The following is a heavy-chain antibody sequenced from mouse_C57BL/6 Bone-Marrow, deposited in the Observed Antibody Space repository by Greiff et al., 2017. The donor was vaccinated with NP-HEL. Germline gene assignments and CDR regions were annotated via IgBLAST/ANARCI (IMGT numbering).Heavy chain of an antibody. Sequence: EVKVEESGAELVRPGASVKLSCTASGFNIKDDYMHWVKQRPEQGLEWIGWIDPENGDTEYASKFQGKATITADTSSNTAYLQLSSLTSEDTAVYYCTTESSYYGSSYVAYWGQGTLVTVSA. CDR2: IDPENGDT. V-gene: IGHV14-4*01. CDR3: TTESSYYGSSYVAY. CDR1: GFNIKDDY. J-gene: IGHJ3*01. D-gene: IGHD1-1*01.